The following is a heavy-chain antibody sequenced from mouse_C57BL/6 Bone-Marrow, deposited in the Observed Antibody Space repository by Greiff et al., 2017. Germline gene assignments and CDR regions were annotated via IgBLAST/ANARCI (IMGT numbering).Heavy chain of an antibody. CDR2: ISDGGSYT. CDR1: GFTFSSYA. CDR3: ARAPAWFAY. Sequence: EVKLVESGGGLVKPGGSLKLSCAASGFTFSSYAMSWVRQTPEQRLEWVATISDGGSYTYYPDNVKGRFTISRDNAKNNLYLQMSHLKSEDTAMXYCARAPAWFAYWGQGTLVTVSA. J-gene: IGHJ3*01. V-gene: IGHV5-4*03.